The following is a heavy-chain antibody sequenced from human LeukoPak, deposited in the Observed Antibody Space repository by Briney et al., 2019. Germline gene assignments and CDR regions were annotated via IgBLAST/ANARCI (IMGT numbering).Heavy chain of an antibody. J-gene: IGHJ4*02. CDR1: GFTFSSYS. V-gene: IGHV3-30*02. D-gene: IGHD1-26*01. CDR3: AKDPEDGAVLDY. CDR2: IRYDGSNK. Sequence: PGGSLRLSCAASGFTFSSYSMNWVRQAPGKGLEWVAFIRYDGSNKYYADSVKGRFTISRDNSKNTLYLQMNSLRAEDTAVYYCAKDPEDGAVLDYRGQGTLVTVSS.